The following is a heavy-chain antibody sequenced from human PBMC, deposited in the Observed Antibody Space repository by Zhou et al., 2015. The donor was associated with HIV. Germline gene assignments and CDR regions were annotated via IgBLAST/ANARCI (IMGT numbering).Heavy chain of an antibody. V-gene: IGHV3-23*04. CDR1: GFTFDDYA. Sequence: VQLVESGGGLVQPGRSLRLSCSASGFTFDDYAMHWVRQAPGKGLEWVSAISGSGGSTYYADSVKGRFTISRDNSKNTLYLQMNSLRAEDTAVYYCAKDHGSSRALDYWGQGTLVTVSS. CDR2: ISGSGGST. CDR3: AKDHGSSRALDY. J-gene: IGHJ4*02. D-gene: IGHD6-6*01.